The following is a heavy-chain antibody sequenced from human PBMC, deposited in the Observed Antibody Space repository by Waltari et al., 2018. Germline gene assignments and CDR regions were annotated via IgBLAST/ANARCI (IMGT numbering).Heavy chain of an antibody. D-gene: IGHD2-15*01. CDR2: ISGDGDTR. V-gene: IGHV3-23*01. CDR1: GFTFSSFA. CDR3: AREGGIKLLLDI. Sequence: EVHLLESGGGLVQPRGSLRLSCEASGFTFSSFAMGWVRQAPGKGLEWLAGISGDGDTRNYAAFVKGRITISRDNSKNTLYLQMNSLRAEDTALYYCAREGGIKLLLDIWGQGTMVTVSS. J-gene: IGHJ3*02.